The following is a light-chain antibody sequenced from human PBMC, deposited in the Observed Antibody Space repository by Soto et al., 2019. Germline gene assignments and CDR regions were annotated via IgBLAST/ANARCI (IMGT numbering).Light chain of an antibody. CDR2: AAS. Sequence: DIQMTQSPSSLSASVGDRVTVSFRTSQNIGTVLNWYQQKLGKAPKLLLYAASTLQSAVPSRFSGSGSGTDFNFTVSSLEPEDFATYYCQQSYSTRTFGQGTKVDIK. J-gene: IGKJ1*01. CDR1: QNIGTV. V-gene: IGKV1-39*01. CDR3: QQSYSTRT.